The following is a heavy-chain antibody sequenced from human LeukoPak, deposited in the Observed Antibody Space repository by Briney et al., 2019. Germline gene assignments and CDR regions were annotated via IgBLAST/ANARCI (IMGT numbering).Heavy chain of an antibody. CDR2: LDPEDGEI. D-gene: IGHD3-3*01. CDR1: GDTLTELS. V-gene: IGHV1-24*01. Sequence: ASEKVSCKVSGDTLTELSMHWVRQAPGKGLEWMGGLDPEDGEIIYAQKFQGRVTMTEDTSTDTAYMELSSLKYDDTAVYYCATADLWSGYFDYWGQGTLVTVSS. CDR3: ATADLWSGYFDY. J-gene: IGHJ4*02.